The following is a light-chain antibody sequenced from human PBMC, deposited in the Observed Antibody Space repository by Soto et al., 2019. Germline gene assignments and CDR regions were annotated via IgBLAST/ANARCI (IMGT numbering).Light chain of an antibody. Sequence: DIQMTQSPSTLSASVGDRVTITCRASQSISSWLAWYQQKPGKDPKLLIYKASTLESGVTSRFSGSGSGTEFTLTISSLQPDDLATYYCQQYSSYSTFGQGTKLEIK. V-gene: IGKV1-5*03. J-gene: IGKJ2*01. CDR1: QSISSW. CDR3: QQYSSYST. CDR2: KAS.